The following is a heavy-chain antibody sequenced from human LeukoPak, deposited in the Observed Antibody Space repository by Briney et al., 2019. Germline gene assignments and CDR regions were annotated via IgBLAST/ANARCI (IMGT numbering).Heavy chain of an antibody. Sequence: SETLSLTCTVSGGSISSSSNDWAWIRQPPGKGLEWIGSVHYSESTYYNPSLKSRVTISGDTSKNQFSLKLSSVTAADTAMYYCARDSYEVLAYYYMDVWGKGTTVTISS. CDR3: ARDSYEVLAYYYMDV. CDR2: VHYSEST. V-gene: IGHV4-39*07. J-gene: IGHJ6*03. CDR1: GGSISSSSND. D-gene: IGHD2-8*02.